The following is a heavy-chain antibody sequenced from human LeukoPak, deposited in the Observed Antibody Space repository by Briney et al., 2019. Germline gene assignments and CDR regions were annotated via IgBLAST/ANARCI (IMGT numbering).Heavy chain of an antibody. J-gene: IGHJ4*02. Sequence: SQTLSLTCTVSGGSISSGSYYWSWIRQPPGKGLEWIEYIYYSGSTNYNPSLKSRVTISVDTSKNQFSLKLSSVTAADTAVYYCARDPGPYCSSTSCYTHWGQGTLVTVSS. CDR2: IYYSGST. D-gene: IGHD2-2*02. V-gene: IGHV4-61*01. CDR3: ARDPGPYCSSTSCYTH. CDR1: GGSISSGSYY.